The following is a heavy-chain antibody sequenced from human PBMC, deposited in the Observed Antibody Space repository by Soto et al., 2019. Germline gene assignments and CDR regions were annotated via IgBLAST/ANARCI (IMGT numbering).Heavy chain of an antibody. J-gene: IGHJ3*02. CDR3: ARPMGTFGGVIVLFNAFDI. CDR2: IYYNGST. Sequence: TSETLSLTSTVSGGSISSSSYYWGWIRQPPGKGLEWIGSIYYNGSTYYNPSLKSRVTISVDTSKNQFSLKLSSVTAADTAVYYCARPMGTFGGVIVLFNAFDIWGQGTMVTVSS. CDR1: GGSISSSSYY. D-gene: IGHD3-16*02. V-gene: IGHV4-39*01.